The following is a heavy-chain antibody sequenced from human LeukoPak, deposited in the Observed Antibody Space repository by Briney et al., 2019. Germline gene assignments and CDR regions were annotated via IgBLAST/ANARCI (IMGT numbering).Heavy chain of an antibody. V-gene: IGHV3-21*01. J-gene: IGHJ4*02. CDR3: AKAQVTNIYGPGY. CDR2: ISSSSSYI. Sequence: PGGSLRLSCVASGFTFSSYSMKWVRQAPGKGLEWVSSISSSSSYIDYADSVKGRFTISRDNAKNSLYLQMKSLRAEDTAVFYCAKAQVTNIYGPGYWGQGTLVTVSS. D-gene: IGHD5-18*01. CDR1: GFTFSSYS.